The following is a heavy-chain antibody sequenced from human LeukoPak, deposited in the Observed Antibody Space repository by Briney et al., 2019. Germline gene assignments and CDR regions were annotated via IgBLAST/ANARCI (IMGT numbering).Heavy chain of an antibody. CDR3: ARGPSMRTLRPKRYFDY. D-gene: IGHD2-8*01. Sequence: PGGSLRLSCAASGFTFSSYGMSWVRQPPGKGLEWIGEINHSGSTNYNPSLKSRVTISVDTSKNQFSLKLSSVTAADTAVYYCARGPSMRTLRPKRYFDYWGQGTLVTVSS. V-gene: IGHV4-34*01. CDR1: GFTFSSYG. CDR2: INHSGST. J-gene: IGHJ4*02.